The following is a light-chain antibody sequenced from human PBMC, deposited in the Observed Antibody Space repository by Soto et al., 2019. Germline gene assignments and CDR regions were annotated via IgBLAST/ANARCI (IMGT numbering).Light chain of an antibody. V-gene: IGKV1-39*01. CDR3: QQSYSIPWT. CDR1: QSIRGY. J-gene: IGKJ1*01. CDR2: GAS. Sequence: DIQMTQSPSSLYASVGDRVTITCRASQSIRGYLNWFQQKPGKAPKLLIYGASRLQGGVPSRFSGSESETDLTLTISRLQPEDFATYYCQQSYSIPWTFGQGTKVEI.